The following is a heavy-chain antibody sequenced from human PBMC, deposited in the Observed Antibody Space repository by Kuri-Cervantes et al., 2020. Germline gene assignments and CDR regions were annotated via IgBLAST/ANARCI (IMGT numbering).Heavy chain of an antibody. J-gene: IGHJ4*02. CDR3: AREGDSSSWYVYYFDY. CDR1: GFTFSSYG. V-gene: IGHV3-33*01. Sequence: LSLTCAASGFTFSSYGVHWVRQAPGKGLEWVALIWYDGSNKYYAESVKGRFTISRDNSKNTLYLQMNSLRAEDTAVYYCAREGDSSSWYVYYFDYWGQGTLVTVSS. CDR2: IWYDGSNK. D-gene: IGHD6-13*01.